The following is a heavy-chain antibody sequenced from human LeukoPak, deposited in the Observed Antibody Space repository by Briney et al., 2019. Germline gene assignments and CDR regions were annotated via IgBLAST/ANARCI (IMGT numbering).Heavy chain of an antibody. D-gene: IGHD1-26*01. J-gene: IGHJ3*02. CDR3: ASPNPRSVGATWHDAFDI. V-gene: IGHV4-34*01. CDR1: GGSFSGYY. CDR2: INHSGST. Sequence: PSETLSLTCAVYGGSFSGYYWSWIRQPPGKGLEWIGEINHSGSTNYNPSLKSRVTISVDTSKNQFSLKLSSVTAADTAVYYCASPNPRSVGATWHDAFDIWGQGTMVTVSS.